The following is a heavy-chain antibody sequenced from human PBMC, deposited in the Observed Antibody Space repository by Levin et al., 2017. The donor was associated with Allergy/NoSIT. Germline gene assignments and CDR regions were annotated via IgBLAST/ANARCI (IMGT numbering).Heavy chain of an antibody. CDR2: IYTSGST. CDR3: ARDYPIYYDSSGYYDLFDY. V-gene: IGHV4-4*07. J-gene: IGHJ4*02. Sequence: PSETLSLTCTVSGGSISSYYWSWIRQPAGKGLEWIGRIYTSGSTNYNPSLKSRVTMSVDTSKNQFSLKLSSVTAADTAVYYCARDYPIYYDSSGYYDLFDYWGQGTLVTVSS. D-gene: IGHD3-22*01. CDR1: GGSISSYY.